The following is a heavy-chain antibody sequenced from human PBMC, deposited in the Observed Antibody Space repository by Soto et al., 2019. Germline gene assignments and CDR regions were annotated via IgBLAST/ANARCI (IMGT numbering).Heavy chain of an antibody. V-gene: IGHV1-3*01. Sequence: ASVKVSCKASGYTFTSYAMYWVRQAPGQRLEWMGWINAGNGNTKYSQKFQGRVTITRDTSASTAYMELSSLRSEDTAVYYCARAVSGAYYDFWSGYYYFDYWGQGTLVTVSS. CDR2: INAGNGNT. J-gene: IGHJ4*02. CDR1: GYTFTSYA. CDR3: ARAVSGAYYDFWSGYYYFDY. D-gene: IGHD3-3*01.